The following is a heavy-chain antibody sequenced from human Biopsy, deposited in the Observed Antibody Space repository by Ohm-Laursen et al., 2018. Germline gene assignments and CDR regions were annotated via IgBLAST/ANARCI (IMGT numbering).Heavy chain of an antibody. CDR3: AKTFHGSSFLYDY. CDR2: LSGSGGTT. D-gene: IGHD2-15*01. V-gene: IGHV3-23*01. J-gene: IGHJ4*02. Sequence: SLRLSCTASGFTFSSYGMSWVRQAPGKGLEWVSVLSGSGGTTYYADSVKGRFTISRDDSKNTLYLQMNSLTAEDTAVYYCAKTFHGSSFLYDYWGQGTLVTVSS. CDR1: GFTFSSYG.